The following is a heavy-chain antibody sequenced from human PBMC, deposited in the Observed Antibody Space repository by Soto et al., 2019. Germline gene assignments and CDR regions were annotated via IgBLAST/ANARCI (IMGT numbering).Heavy chain of an antibody. J-gene: IGHJ6*02. CDR3: AKGGFWVHYGLDV. V-gene: IGHV3-23*01. D-gene: IGHD3-16*01. CDR1: GFAFSACA. CDR2: ISASGETT. Sequence: EVQLLESGGGLVQPGGSLRLSCAASGFAFSACAMNWVRQAPGKGLEWVSAISASGETTFYADSLKGRFTISRDNSQNTVYMQINDLRAEDTAVYYCAKGGFWVHYGLDVWGQGTTVSVFS.